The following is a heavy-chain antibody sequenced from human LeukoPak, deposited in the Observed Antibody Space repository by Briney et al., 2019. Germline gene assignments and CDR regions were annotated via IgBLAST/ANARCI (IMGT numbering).Heavy chain of an antibody. CDR1: GFTVSNYW. J-gene: IGHJ4*02. Sequence: PGGSLRLSCAASGFTVSNYWTRWVRQVPGKGLVWVSRISSDGSSTSYADSVKGRFTISRDNAKNTLYLQMNILRVEDTAVYYCGTQFRYLVGNWGQGTLVTVSS. D-gene: IGHD3-9*01. V-gene: IGHV3-74*01. CDR2: ISSDGSST. CDR3: GTQFRYLVGN.